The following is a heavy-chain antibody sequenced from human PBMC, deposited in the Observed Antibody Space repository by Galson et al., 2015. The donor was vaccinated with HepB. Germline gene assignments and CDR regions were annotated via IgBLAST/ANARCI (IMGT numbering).Heavy chain of an antibody. CDR2: ISAYNGNT. J-gene: IGHJ6*02. V-gene: IGHV1-18*04. D-gene: IGHD3-3*01. CDR1: GYTFTSYG. CDR3: ARDLAGIFGVVISPNGGMDV. Sequence: SVKVSCKASGYTFTSYGISWVRQAPGQGLEWMGWISAYNGNTNYAQKLQGRVTMTRDTSISTAYMELSRLRSDDTAVYYCARDLAGIFGVVISPNGGMDVWGQGTTVTVSS.